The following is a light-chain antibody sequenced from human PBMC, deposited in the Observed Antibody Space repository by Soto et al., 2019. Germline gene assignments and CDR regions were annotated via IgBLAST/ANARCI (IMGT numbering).Light chain of an antibody. CDR2: NYT. CDR1: NSNIGAGFG. CDR3: SSYTSSSTLEGV. V-gene: IGLV1-40*01. Sequence: QSVLTQPPSVSGAPGQRVTISCTGSNSNIGAGFGVHWYQHFPGTAPKLLIYNYTNRPSGVPDRFSGSKSGTSASLAITGLRAEDEAHYYCSSYTSSSTLEGVFGGGTKVTVL. J-gene: IGLJ2*01.